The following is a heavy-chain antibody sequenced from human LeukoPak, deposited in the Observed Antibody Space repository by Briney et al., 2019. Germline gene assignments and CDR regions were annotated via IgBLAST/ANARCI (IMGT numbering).Heavy chain of an antibody. CDR2: ISSSSSYI. V-gene: IGHV3-21*04. D-gene: IGHD3-9*01. CDR3: ASGTPLTGYYWVY. J-gene: IGHJ4*02. CDR1: GFTFSSYS. Sequence: GGSLRLSCAASGFTFSSYSMNWVRQAPGKGLEWVSSISSSSSYIYYADSVKGRFTISRDNAKNSLYLQMNSLRAEDTAVYYCASGTPLTGYYWVYWGQGTLVTVSS.